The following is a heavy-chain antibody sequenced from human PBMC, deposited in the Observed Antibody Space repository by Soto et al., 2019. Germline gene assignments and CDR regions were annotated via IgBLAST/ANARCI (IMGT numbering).Heavy chain of an antibody. Sequence: GGSLRLSCAASGFTFSSYWMSWVRQVPGKGLEWVANIKQDGSEKYYVDSVKGRFTISRDNAKNSLYLQMNSLRAEDTAVYYCARDVGEFGVVIPYYYYYYGMDVWGQGTTVTVSS. D-gene: IGHD3-3*01. J-gene: IGHJ6*02. CDR3: ARDVGEFGVVIPYYYYYYGMDV. V-gene: IGHV3-7*05. CDR1: GFTFSSYW. CDR2: IKQDGSEK.